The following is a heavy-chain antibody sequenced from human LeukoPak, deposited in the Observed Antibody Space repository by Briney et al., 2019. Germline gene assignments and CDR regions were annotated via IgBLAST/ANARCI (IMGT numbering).Heavy chain of an antibody. D-gene: IGHD5-18*01. Sequence: ASVKVSCKASGGTFSSYTISWVRQAPGQGLEWMGRITPILGIANYAQKFQGRVTITADKSTSTAYMELSSLRSEDTAVYYCARALTPAMAAADYWGQGTLVTVSS. CDR1: GGTFSSYT. CDR3: ARALTPAMAAADY. V-gene: IGHV1-69*02. J-gene: IGHJ4*02. CDR2: ITPILGIA.